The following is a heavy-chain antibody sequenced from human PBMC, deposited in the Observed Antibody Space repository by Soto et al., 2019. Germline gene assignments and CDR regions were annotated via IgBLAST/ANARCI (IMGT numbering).Heavy chain of an antibody. CDR3: ARGVAVAAVVYYYYGMDV. CDR2: INPNSGGT. D-gene: IGHD2-15*01. Sequence: GASVKVSCKASGYTFTGYYMHWVRQAPGQGLEWMGWINPNSGGTNYAQKFQGWVTMTRDTSISTAYMELSRLRSDDTAVYYCARGVAVAAVVYYYYGMDVWGQGTTVTVSS. V-gene: IGHV1-2*04. J-gene: IGHJ6*02. CDR1: GYTFTGYY.